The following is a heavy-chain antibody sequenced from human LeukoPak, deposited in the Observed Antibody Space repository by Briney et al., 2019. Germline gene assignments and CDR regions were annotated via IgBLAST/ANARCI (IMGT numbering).Heavy chain of an antibody. Sequence: SETLSLTCTVSGGSMSNYYWSWIRQPPGKGLEWIGYIYFSGSSNYNPSFKSRVTMSVDTSKNQFSLKLSSVTAADTAVYYCARHVRSGYNFLDYWGQGNLLTVSS. CDR3: ARHVRSGYNFLDY. V-gene: IGHV4-59*08. D-gene: IGHD5-24*01. J-gene: IGHJ4*02. CDR1: GGSMSNYY. CDR2: IYFSGSS.